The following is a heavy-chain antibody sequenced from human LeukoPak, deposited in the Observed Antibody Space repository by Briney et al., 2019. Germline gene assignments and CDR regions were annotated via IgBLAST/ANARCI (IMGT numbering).Heavy chain of an antibody. CDR3: ARVGFEYSSSSYYFDY. CDR1: GGSTSSSSYY. CDR2: IYYSGST. D-gene: IGHD6-6*01. J-gene: IGHJ4*02. V-gene: IGHV4-39*01. Sequence: PSETLSLTCAVSGGSTSSSSYYWGWICQPPGKGLEWIGSIYYSGSTYYNPSLKSRVTISVDTSKNQFSLKLSSVTAADTAVYYCARVGFEYSSSSYYFDYWGQGTLVTVSS.